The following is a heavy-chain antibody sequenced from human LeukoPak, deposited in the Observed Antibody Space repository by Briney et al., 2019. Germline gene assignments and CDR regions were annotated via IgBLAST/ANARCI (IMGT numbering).Heavy chain of an antibody. V-gene: IGHV4-4*07. J-gene: IGHJ4*02. D-gene: IGHD5-18*01. Sequence: PSETLSLTCTVSGGSISSYYWSWIRQPAGKGLEWIGRIYTSGSTNYNPSLKSRVIISIDTSKNQFSLRLSSVTAADTAVYYCARENDRYGRIDYWGQGTQDTVSS. CDR2: IYTSGST. CDR3: ARENDRYGRIDY. CDR1: GGSISSYY.